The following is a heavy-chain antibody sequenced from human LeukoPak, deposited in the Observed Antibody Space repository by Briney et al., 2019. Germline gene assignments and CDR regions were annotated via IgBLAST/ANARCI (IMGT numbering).Heavy chain of an antibody. Sequence: GGSLRLSCAASGFTFSDYYMSWIRQAPGKGLEWVSYISSSGSTIYYADSVKGRFTISRDNAKNSLYLQMNSLRAEDTAVYYCARDPLYCSSTSCQSRDGMDVWGQGTTVTVS. D-gene: IGHD2-2*01. J-gene: IGHJ6*02. V-gene: IGHV3-11*01. CDR3: ARDPLYCSSTSCQSRDGMDV. CDR1: GFTFSDYY. CDR2: ISSSGSTI.